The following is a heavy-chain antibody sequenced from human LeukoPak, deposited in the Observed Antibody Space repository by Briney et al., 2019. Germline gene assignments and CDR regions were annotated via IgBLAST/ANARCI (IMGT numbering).Heavy chain of an antibody. CDR1: GFTFSSYA. J-gene: IGHJ4*02. Sequence: GGSLRLSCAASGFTFSSYAMSWVRQAPGKGLEWISAISGSGGSTYYADSVKGRFTISRDNSKNTLYLQMNSLRAEDTAVYYCAKDWWELPAFDYWGQGTLVTVSS. CDR3: AKDWWELPAFDY. D-gene: IGHD1-26*01. V-gene: IGHV3-23*01. CDR2: ISGSGGST.